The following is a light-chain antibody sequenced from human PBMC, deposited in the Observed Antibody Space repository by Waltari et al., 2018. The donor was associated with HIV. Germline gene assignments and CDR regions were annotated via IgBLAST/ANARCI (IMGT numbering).Light chain of an antibody. CDR1: QSVSDY. V-gene: IGKV3-11*01. CDR3: QQRGNWPPIT. Sequence: EIVLTQSPVTLSLSPGDRATLSCRASQSVSDYLAWYQQKPGQAPRLLIYDASHSATGIPARFSGGGSGTDFTLTISNVEPEDFAVYYCQQRGNWPPITFGQGTRLEIK. CDR2: DAS. J-gene: IGKJ5*01.